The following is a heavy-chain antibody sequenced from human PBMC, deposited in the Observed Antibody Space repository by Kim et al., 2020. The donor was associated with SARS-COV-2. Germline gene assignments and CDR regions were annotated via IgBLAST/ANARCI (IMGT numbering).Heavy chain of an antibody. CDR1: GFTFDDYA. J-gene: IGHJ4*02. V-gene: IGHV3-43D*03. CDR2: ITWDGSNT. CDR3: AKETVGATTAFDY. D-gene: IGHD1-26*01. Sequence: GGSLRLSCAASGFTFDDYAMNWVRQAPGKGLEWVSLITWDGSNTYYADSVKGRFTVSRDNSKNSLYLQMHSLRAEDTAFYYCAKETVGATTAFDYWGQGTLVTVSS.